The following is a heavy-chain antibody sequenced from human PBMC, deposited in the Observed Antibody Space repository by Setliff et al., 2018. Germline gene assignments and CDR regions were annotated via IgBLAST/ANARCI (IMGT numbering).Heavy chain of an antibody. CDR3: ILIGSSADAFDI. CDR2: IRSKADNYAT. V-gene: IGHV3-73*01. D-gene: IGHD6-19*01. Sequence: GESLTISCAASGFTFSGSAMHWVRQASGEGLEWVGRIRSKADNYATAYAASVRGRFTISRDDSKNTAYLQMNSLKTEDTAVYYCILIGSSADAFDIWGQGTMVTVSS. CDR1: GFTFSGSA. J-gene: IGHJ3*02.